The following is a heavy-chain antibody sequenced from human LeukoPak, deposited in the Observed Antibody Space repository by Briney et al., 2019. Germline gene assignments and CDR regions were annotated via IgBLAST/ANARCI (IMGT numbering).Heavy chain of an antibody. CDR1: GFPFSIYW. J-gene: IGHJ6*04. D-gene: IGHD6-25*01. V-gene: IGHV3-74*01. CDR3: VSFITAAGMDV. Sequence: GSLRLSCAASGFPFSIYWMHWVRQAPGKGLVWVSHINADGSDTSYADSVKGRFTISRDNAKNTLYLQMRSLRAEDTAIYYCVSFITAAGMDVWGTGTTVSVSS. CDR2: INADGSDT.